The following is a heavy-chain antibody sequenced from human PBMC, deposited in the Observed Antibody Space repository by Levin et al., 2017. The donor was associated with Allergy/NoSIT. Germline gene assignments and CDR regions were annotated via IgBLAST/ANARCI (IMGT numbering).Heavy chain of an antibody. Sequence: LTGGSLRLSCVASGFSFSSYWMYWVRQAPGKGLVWVSRINTDETGTGYADSVKGRFTISRDNARNTLYLQMNSLRVEDTAVYYCARPPYSTSGGDDALDVWGQGTMVIVSS. CDR3: ARPPYSTSGGDDALDV. D-gene: IGHD6-13*01. V-gene: IGHV3-74*01. CDR2: INTDETGT. CDR1: GFSFSSYW. J-gene: IGHJ3*01.